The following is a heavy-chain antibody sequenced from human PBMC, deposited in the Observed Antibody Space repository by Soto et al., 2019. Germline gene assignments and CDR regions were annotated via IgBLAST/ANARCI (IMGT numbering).Heavy chain of an antibody. CDR2: INAGDGNT. V-gene: IGHV1-3*01. CDR3: ARDAMTKEFDY. Sequence: ASVKVSCKASGHTFTRYAMHWVRQAPGQRLEWMGWINAGDGNTKYSQKFQGRVTITRDTSASTAYMELSSLRSEDTAVYYCARDAMTKEFDYWGQGTLVTVSS. J-gene: IGHJ4*02. CDR1: GHTFTRYA. D-gene: IGHD4-17*01.